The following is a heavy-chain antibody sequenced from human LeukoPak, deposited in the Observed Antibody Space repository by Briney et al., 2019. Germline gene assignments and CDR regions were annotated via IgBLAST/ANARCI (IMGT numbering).Heavy chain of an antibody. CDR3: ANSVVPAASLDY. D-gene: IGHD2-2*01. Sequence: GGSLRLSCAASGFTFSSYGMHWVRQAPGKGLEWVSAISGSGGSTYYADSVKGRFTISRDNSKNTLYLQMNSLRAEDTAVYYCANSVVPAASLDYWGQGTLVTVSS. CDR1: GFTFSSYG. CDR2: ISGSGGST. V-gene: IGHV3-23*01. J-gene: IGHJ4*02.